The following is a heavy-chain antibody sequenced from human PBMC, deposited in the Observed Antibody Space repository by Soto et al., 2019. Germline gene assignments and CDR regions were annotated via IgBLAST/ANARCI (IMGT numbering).Heavy chain of an antibody. Sequence: QVQLVESGGGLVKPGGSLRLSCAASGFTFSDYYMSWIRQAPGKGLEWVSYISSSSSYTNYADSVKGRFTISRDNAKNSLYLQMNSLRAEDTAVYYRARSAYGSGSYYNAYWGQGTLVTVSS. D-gene: IGHD3-10*01. CDR3: ARSAYGSGSYYNAY. CDR1: GFTFSDYY. V-gene: IGHV3-11*05. J-gene: IGHJ4*02. CDR2: ISSSSSYT.